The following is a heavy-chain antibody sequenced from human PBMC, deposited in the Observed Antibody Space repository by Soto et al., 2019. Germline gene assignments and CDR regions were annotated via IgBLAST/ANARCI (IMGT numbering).Heavy chain of an antibody. J-gene: IGHJ4*02. CDR2: ISGSGGST. CDR1: GFTFSSYA. CDR3: AKEFWPSLGNGYFDY. V-gene: IGHV3-23*01. Sequence: GGSLRLSCAASGFTFSSYAMSWVRQAPGKGLEWVSAISGSGGSTYYADSVKGRFTISGDNSKDTLYLQMNSLRAEDTAVYYCAKEFWPSLGNGYFDYWGQGPLVTVFS. D-gene: IGHD7-27*01.